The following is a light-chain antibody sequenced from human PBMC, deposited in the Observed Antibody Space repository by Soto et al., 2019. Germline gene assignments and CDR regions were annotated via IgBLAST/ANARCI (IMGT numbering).Light chain of an antibody. Sequence: DREITNGPSTLSASVGYRFTITCLASQSISSWLAWYQQKPGRAPKLLIYKASSLESGVPSRFSGSGSGTDFTLTISILQPEDFATYYCQQSSIPRITLGGGSKV. V-gene: IGKV1-5*03. CDR3: QQSSIPRIT. J-gene: IGKJ4*01. CDR1: QSISSW. CDR2: KAS.